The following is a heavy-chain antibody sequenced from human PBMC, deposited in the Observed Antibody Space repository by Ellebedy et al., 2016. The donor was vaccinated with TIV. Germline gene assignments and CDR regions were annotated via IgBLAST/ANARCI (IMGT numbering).Heavy chain of an antibody. Sequence: ASVKVSCKASGGTFTSYAISWVRQAPGQGLEWMGIINPSGGRTSYAQKFQGRVTMTRDTSTSTVYMELSSLRSEDTAVYYCARHARPYGMDVWGQGTTVTVSS. CDR3: ARHARPYGMDV. CDR2: INPSGGRT. CDR1: GGTFTSYA. V-gene: IGHV1-46*01. J-gene: IGHJ6*02.